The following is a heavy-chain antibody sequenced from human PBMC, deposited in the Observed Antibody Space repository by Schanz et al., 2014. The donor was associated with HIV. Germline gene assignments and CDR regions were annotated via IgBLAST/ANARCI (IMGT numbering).Heavy chain of an antibody. CDR2: IVPSGST. CDR1: GGSFSDYS. V-gene: IGHV4-34*12. CDR3: ARTPNYYDSAIDS. J-gene: IGHJ4*02. Sequence: QVRLQQWGAGLLKPSETLSLTCAVYGGSFSDYSWSWIRQSPGRGLEWIGYIVPSGSTQYNPSFMSRLTMSVDTSKNHFSLRLISVTAADTAVYYCARTPNYYDSAIDSWGQGTLVTVSS. D-gene: IGHD3-22*01.